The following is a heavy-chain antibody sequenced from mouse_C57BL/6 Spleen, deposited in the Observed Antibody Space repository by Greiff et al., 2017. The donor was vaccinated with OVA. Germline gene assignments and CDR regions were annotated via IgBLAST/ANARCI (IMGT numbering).Heavy chain of an antibody. CDR3: ARWGFTTVVATDAMDY. D-gene: IGHD1-1*01. CDR2: ILPGSGST. CDR1: GYTFTGYW. J-gene: IGHJ4*01. Sequence: VQLQQSGAELMKPGASVKLSCKATGYTFTGYWIEWVKQRPGHGLEWIGEILPGSGSTNYNEKVKGKGRFTADTSSNTAYMQLSSLTTEDSAIYYCARWGFTTVVATDAMDYWGQGTSVTVSS. V-gene: IGHV1-9*01.